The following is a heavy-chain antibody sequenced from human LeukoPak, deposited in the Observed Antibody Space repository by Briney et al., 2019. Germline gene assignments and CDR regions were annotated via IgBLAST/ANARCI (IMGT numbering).Heavy chain of an antibody. D-gene: IGHD6-19*01. J-gene: IGHJ4*02. Sequence: PGGSLRLSCAASGFTFSSYAMSWVRQAPGKGLEWVSAISGSGGSTYYADSVKGRFTISRDNAKNSLYLQMNSLRAEDTAVYYCAREDIAVAVPDYWGQGTLVTVSS. V-gene: IGHV3-23*01. CDR2: ISGSGGST. CDR1: GFTFSSYA. CDR3: AREDIAVAVPDY.